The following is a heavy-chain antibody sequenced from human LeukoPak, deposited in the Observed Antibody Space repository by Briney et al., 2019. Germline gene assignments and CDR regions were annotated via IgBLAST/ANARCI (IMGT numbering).Heavy chain of an antibody. CDR2: ISAYNGNT. Sequence: GASVKVSCKASGYTFTSYGISWVRQAPGQGLEWMGWISAYNGNTNYAQKLQGRVTMTTDTSTSTAYMELSRLRSDDTAVYYYAGPFPDIADYGGAWSPHWDFQHWGQGTLVTVSS. CDR1: GYTFTSYG. D-gene: IGHD4-23*01. J-gene: IGHJ1*01. V-gene: IGHV1-18*01. CDR3: AGPFPDIADYGGAWSPHWDFQH.